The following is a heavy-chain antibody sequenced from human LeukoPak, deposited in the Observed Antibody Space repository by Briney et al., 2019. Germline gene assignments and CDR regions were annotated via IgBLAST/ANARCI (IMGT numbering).Heavy chain of an antibody. CDR3: ARGLRIRVVPAAMLWFDP. CDR2: INHSGST. CDR1: GGSISSYY. D-gene: IGHD2-2*01. J-gene: IGHJ5*02. Sequence: SETLSLTCTVSGGSISSYYWSWIRQPPGKGLEWIGEINHSGSTNYNPSLKSRVTISVDTSKNQFSLKLSSVTAADTAVYYCARGLRIRVVPAAMLWFDPWGQGTLVTVSS. V-gene: IGHV4-34*01.